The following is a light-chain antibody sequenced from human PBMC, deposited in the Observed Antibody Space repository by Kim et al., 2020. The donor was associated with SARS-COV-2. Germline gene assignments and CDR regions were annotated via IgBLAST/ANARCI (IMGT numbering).Light chain of an antibody. CDR1: QSISSW. CDR3: QQYNSYSL. V-gene: IGKV1-5*01. Sequence: LAASVGDRGTITCRASQSISSWLAWYQQKPGKAPKLLIYDASSLESGVPSRFSGSGSGTEFTLTISSLQPDDFATYYCQQYNSYSLFGQGTKLEIK. J-gene: IGKJ2*01. CDR2: DAS.